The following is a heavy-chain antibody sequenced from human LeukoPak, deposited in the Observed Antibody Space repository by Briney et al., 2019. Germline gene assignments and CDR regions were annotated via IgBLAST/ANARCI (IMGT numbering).Heavy chain of an antibody. V-gene: IGHV4-34*01. CDR2: IDHSGST. CDR1: GGSFSGYY. Sequence: SETLSLNCAVYGGSFSGYYWSWIRQPPGKGLEWIGEIDHSGSTNYNPSLKSRVTISVDTSKNQFSLKLSSVTAADTAVYYCARGCSTSWRKYYFDSWGQGALVTVSS. CDR3: ARGCSTSWRKYYFDS. J-gene: IGHJ4*02. D-gene: IGHD2-2*01.